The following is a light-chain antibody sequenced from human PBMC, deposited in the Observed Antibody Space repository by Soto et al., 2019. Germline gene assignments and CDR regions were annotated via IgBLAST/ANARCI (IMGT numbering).Light chain of an antibody. CDR1: QSISSY. Sequence: IKMTKSPSSLFPSLGDRVTITSRAGQSISSYLNWYQQKQGKAPELLIYAASSLQSGVPSRFSGSGSGTDFTLTISSLQPDDFATYYCQQSYSTLMYTFGQGTKLEI. CDR2: AAS. CDR3: QQSYSTLMYT. V-gene: IGKV1-39*01. J-gene: IGKJ2*01.